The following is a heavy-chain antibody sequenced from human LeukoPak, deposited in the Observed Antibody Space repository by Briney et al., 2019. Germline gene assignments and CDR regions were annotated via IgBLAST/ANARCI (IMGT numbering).Heavy chain of an antibody. J-gene: IGHJ4*02. Sequence: ASVKVSCKVSGYTLTELSMHWVRQAPGKGLEWMGGFDPEDGETIYAQKFQGRVTMTEDTSTDTAYMELSSLRSEDTAVYYCATDPAAAGPGDYWGQGTLVTVSS. V-gene: IGHV1-24*01. CDR2: FDPEDGET. CDR3: ATDPAAAGPGDY. D-gene: IGHD6-13*01. CDR1: GYTLTELS.